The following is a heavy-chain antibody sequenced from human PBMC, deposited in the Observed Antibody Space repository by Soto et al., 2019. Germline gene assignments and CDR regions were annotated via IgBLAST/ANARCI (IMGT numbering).Heavy chain of an antibody. CDR1: GGSISSYY. J-gene: IGHJ4*02. Sequence: SETLSLTCTVSGGSISSYYWSWIRQPPGKGLEWIGYIYYSGSTNYNPSLKSRVTISVDTSKNQFSLKLSSVTAADTAVYYCARSYGSCFDYWGQGTLVTVSS. D-gene: IGHD5-18*01. CDR2: IYYSGST. CDR3: ARSYGSCFDY. V-gene: IGHV4-59*08.